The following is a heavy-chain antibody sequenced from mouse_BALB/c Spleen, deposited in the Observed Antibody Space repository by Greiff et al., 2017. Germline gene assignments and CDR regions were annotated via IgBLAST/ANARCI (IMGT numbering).Heavy chain of an antibody. CDR1: GFTFSDYY. CDR2: ISDGGSYT. Sequence: EVMLVESGGGLVKPGGSLKLSCAASGFTFSDYYMYWVRQTPEKRLEWVATISDGGSYTYYPDSVKGRFTISRDNAKNNLYLQMSSLKSEDTAMYYCARGDYGSSFDYWGQGTTLTVSS. D-gene: IGHD1-1*01. J-gene: IGHJ2*01. V-gene: IGHV5-4*02. CDR3: ARGDYGSSFDY.